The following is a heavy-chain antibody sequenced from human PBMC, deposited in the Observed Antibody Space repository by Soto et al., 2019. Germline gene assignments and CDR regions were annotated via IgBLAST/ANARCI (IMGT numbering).Heavy chain of an antibody. CDR2: IIPIFGTA. J-gene: IGHJ6*02. V-gene: IGHV1-69*13. CDR3: ARNYYDILTGPTDYYYYGMDV. D-gene: IGHD3-9*01. CDR1: GGTFSSYA. Sequence: ASVKVSCKASGGTFSSYAISWVRQAPGQGLEWMGGIIPIFGTANYAQKFQGRVTITADESTSTAYMELSSLRSEDTAVYYCARNYYDILTGPTDYYYYGMDVWGQGTTVTVSS.